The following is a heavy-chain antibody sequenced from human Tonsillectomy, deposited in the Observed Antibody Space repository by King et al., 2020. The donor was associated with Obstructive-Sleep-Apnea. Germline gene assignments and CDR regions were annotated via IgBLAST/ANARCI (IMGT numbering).Heavy chain of an antibody. V-gene: IGHV4-59*01. CDR1: GGSMFSSY. Sequence: VQLQESGPGLVKPSETLSLTCTVSGGSMFSSYWSWIRQPPGKGLQHIGYVLYSGTTNYNPSLESRVTISVDTSKNQFSLQLRSVTTADTAVYFCARGDVTWNIDSWGPGTLVTVSS. CDR3: ARGDVTWNIDS. J-gene: IGHJ4*02. CDR2: VLYSGTT. D-gene: IGHD1-1*01.